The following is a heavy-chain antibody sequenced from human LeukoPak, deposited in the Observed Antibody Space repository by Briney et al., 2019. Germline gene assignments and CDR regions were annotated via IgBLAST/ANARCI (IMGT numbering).Heavy chain of an antibody. CDR3: TRQWLVTYYFDY. D-gene: IGHD6-19*01. Sequence: SETLSLTCTVSGGSISSYYWSWIRQPPGKGLEWIGYIYYSGSTNYNPSLKSRVTISVDTSKNQFSLKLSSVTAADTAVYYCTRQWLVTYYFDYWGQGTLVTVSS. CDR1: GGSISSYY. V-gene: IGHV4-59*01. CDR2: IYYSGST. J-gene: IGHJ4*02.